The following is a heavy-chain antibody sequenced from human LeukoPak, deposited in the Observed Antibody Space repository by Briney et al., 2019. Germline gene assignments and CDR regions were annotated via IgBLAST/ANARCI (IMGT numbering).Heavy chain of an antibody. CDR1: GGSFSGYY. CDR2: INHSGST. Sequence: PSETLSLTCAVYGGSFSGYYWSWIRQPPGKGLEWIGEINHSGSTNYNPSLKSRVTISVDTSKNQFSLKLSSVTAADTAVYYCARELSGYVYYFDYWGQGTLVTVSS. V-gene: IGHV4-34*01. J-gene: IGHJ4*02. CDR3: ARELSGYVYYFDY. D-gene: IGHD5-12*01.